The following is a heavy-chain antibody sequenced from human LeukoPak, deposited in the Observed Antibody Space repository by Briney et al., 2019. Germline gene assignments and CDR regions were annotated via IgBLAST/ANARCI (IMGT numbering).Heavy chain of an antibody. CDR3: ASLGGLLGITMVRGVIFNDAFDI. V-gene: IGHV1-2*02. Sequence: ASVKVSCKASGYTFTGYYMHWVRQAPGQGLEWMGWINPNSGGTNYAQKFQGRVTMTRDTSISTAYMELSGLRSDDTAVYYCASLGGLLGITMVRGVIFNDAFDIWGQGTMVTVSS. CDR1: GYTFTGYY. D-gene: IGHD3-10*01. CDR2: INPNSGGT. J-gene: IGHJ3*02.